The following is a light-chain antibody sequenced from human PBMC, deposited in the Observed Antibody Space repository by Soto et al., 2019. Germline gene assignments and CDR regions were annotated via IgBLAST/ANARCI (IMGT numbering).Light chain of an antibody. CDR2: GAS. V-gene: IGKV3-20*01. CDR3: QQYGSSPTWT. Sequence: EIGMTQSPATLSASPGERATLSCRASQSVRSNVAWYQQRPGRAPRLLIYGASSRATGIPDRFSGSGSGTDFTLTISRLEPDDSAVYYCQQYGSSPTWTFGQGTKVDI. J-gene: IGKJ1*01. CDR1: QSVRSN.